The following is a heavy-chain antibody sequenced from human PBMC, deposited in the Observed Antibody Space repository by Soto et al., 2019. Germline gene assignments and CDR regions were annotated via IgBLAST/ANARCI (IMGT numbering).Heavy chain of an antibody. CDR1: GFSFNSYA. CDR3: AKKFYYDASGYYSRDAFDV. D-gene: IGHD3-22*01. CDR2: ISGSGGST. Sequence: EVQLMESGGGLVQPGESLRLSCSASGFSFNSYAMGWVRQAPGKGLEWGSGISGSGGSTFYADSVKGRFTISRQNSKSTLYLQMNSLRAEDTALYYCAKKFYYDASGYYSRDAFDVWGQGAMVTVSS. V-gene: IGHV3-23*01. J-gene: IGHJ3*01.